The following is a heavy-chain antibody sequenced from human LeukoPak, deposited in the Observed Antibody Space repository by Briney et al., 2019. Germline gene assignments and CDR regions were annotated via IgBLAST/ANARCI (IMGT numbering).Heavy chain of an antibody. CDR2: ISSSGSTI. Sequence: GGSLRLSCAASGFTFSDYYMSWIRQAPGKRLEWVSYISSSGSTIYYADSVKGRFTISRDNAKNSLYLQMNSLRAEDTAVYYCARDGTYYDFWSGNSYSYSYYMDVWGKGTTVTVSS. CDR1: GFTFSDYY. D-gene: IGHD3-3*01. CDR3: ARDGTYYDFWSGNSYSYSYYMDV. V-gene: IGHV3-11*04. J-gene: IGHJ6*03.